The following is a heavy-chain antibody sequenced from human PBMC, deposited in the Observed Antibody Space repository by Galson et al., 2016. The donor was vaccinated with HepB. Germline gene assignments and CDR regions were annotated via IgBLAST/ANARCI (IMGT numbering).Heavy chain of an antibody. CDR2: ISTYTGET. D-gene: IGHD1-7*01. CDR1: GYSFSNHG. CDR3: ERDGIFNGNYFFDH. V-gene: IGHV1-18*01. Sequence: SVKVSCKASGYSFSNHGISWVRQAPGQGLEWMGWISTYTGETNYAQKFQGRVTMITDTSTSTAYMDLRSLRSDDTAVYDCERDGIFNGNYFFDHWGQGTLVTVSS. J-gene: IGHJ4*02.